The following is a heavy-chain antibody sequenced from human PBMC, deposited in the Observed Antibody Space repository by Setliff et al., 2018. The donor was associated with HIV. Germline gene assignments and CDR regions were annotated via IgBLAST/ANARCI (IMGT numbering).Heavy chain of an antibody. Sequence: PSETLSLTCTVSGGSISSGSYYWSWIRQPAGKGLEWIGNIHYSRGSSYNASLKSRVTISLDTSKNHFSLKLSSVAAADTAVYYCARRYHDASGFYNSWGQGVLVTVSS. V-gene: IGHV4-39*02. CDR1: GGSISSGSYY. CDR2: IHYSRGS. CDR3: ARRYHDASGFYNS. D-gene: IGHD1-1*01. J-gene: IGHJ4*02.